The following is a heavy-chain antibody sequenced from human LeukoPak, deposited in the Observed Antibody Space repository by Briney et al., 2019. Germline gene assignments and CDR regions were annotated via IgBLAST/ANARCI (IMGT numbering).Heavy chain of an antibody. CDR1: GYTFTGYY. J-gene: IGHJ5*02. V-gene: IGHV1-2*02. CDR2: INPNSGGT. CDR3: ARDLGGGDYEDWFDP. Sequence: ASVKVSCKASGYTFTGYYMHWVRQAPGQGLEWMGWINPNSGGTNYAQKFQGRVTMTRDTSISTAYMELSRLRSDDTAVYYCARDLGGGDYEDWFDPWGQGTLVTVSS. D-gene: IGHD4-17*01.